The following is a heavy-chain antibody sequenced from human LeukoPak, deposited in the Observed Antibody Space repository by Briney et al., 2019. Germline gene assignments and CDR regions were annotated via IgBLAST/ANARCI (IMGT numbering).Heavy chain of an antibody. J-gene: IGHJ4*02. CDR3: ARESSYYYDSSGYYDFDY. V-gene: IGHV4-4*07. CDR1: GGSIRSFY. CDR2: IYSNGST. D-gene: IGHD3-22*01. Sequence: SETLSLTCTVSGGSIRSFYWSWIRQPAGKGLEWIGHIYSNGSTNYNPSLKSRVTMSVDTSKNQFSLKLNSVTAADTAVYYCARESSYYYDSSGYYDFDYWGQGTLVTVSS.